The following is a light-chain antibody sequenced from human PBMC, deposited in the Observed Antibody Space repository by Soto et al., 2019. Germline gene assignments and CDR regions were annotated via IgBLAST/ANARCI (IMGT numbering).Light chain of an antibody. CDR2: DVS. CDR3: QQYNSYPLT. CDR1: QSIGDW. V-gene: IGKV1-5*01. Sequence: DIPMTQSPSTLSASVGDRVTITCRASQSIGDWLAWYQQKAGKAPKVLIYDVSRLQSGVPARFSGSGSGTEFTLTISSLQPDDFATYYCQQYNSYPLTFGPGTNVDIK. J-gene: IGKJ3*01.